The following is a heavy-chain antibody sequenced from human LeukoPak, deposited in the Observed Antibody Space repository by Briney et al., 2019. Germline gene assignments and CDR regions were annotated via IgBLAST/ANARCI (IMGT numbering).Heavy chain of an antibody. V-gene: IGHV3-21*01. Sequence: PGGSLRLFWAASGFNLSIYSMSWVRQAPGKGLEWVSSLSSGSTYIYYADSVKGRFTISRDDAKHSLYLQMNRLGAEDTALYYCARDLVPAAIDGMDVWGQGTTVTVSS. CDR1: GFNLSIYS. CDR2: LSSGSTYI. D-gene: IGHD2-2*02. J-gene: IGHJ6*02. CDR3: ARDLVPAAIDGMDV.